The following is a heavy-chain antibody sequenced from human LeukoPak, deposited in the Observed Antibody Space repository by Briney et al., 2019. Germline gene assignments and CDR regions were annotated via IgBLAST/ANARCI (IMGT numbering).Heavy chain of an antibody. CDR3: ARDLITMVRGVVDY. V-gene: IGHV3-11*04. D-gene: IGHD3-10*01. CDR1: GFTVSSNY. Sequence: GGSLTLSCSASGFTVSSNYMSWVRQAPGKGLEWVSYISSSGSTIYYADSVKGRFTISRDNAKNSLYLQMNSLRAEDTAVYYCARDLITMVRGVVDYWGQGTLVTVSS. J-gene: IGHJ4*02. CDR2: ISSSGSTI.